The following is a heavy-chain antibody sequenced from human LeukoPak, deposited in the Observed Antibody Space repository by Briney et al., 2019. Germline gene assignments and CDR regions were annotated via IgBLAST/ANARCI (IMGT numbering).Heavy chain of an antibody. Sequence: PSETLSLTCTVSGVSIITSNSYWGWIRQPPGKGLEWIGSIYYTGNTYYNASLKSRVTISADPSKSQFSLKLTSVTAADTAVYYCARSRSRPLLPPLPKSQYYFDYWGQGTLVTVSS. CDR2: IYYTGNT. CDR1: GVSIITSNSY. D-gene: IGHD2-21*01. CDR3: ARSRSRPLLPPLPKSQYYFDY. V-gene: IGHV4-39*07. J-gene: IGHJ4*02.